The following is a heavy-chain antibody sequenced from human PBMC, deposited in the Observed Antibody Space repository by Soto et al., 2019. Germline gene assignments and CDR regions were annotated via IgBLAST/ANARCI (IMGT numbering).Heavy chain of an antibody. CDR1: GFTFDDYT. CDR2: ISWDGGST. CDR3: AKDLDGYSSSLPWFAP. V-gene: IGHV3-43*01. Sequence: GGSLRLSCAASGFTFDDYTMHWVRQAPGKGLEWVSLISWDGGSTYYADSVKGRFTISRDNSKNSLYLQMNSLRTEDTALYYCAKDLDGYSSSLPWFAPWGQGTLVTVSS. D-gene: IGHD6-13*01. J-gene: IGHJ5*02.